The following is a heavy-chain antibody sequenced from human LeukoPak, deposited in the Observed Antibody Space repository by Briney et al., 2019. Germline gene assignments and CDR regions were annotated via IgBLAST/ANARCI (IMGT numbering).Heavy chain of an antibody. V-gene: IGHV3-23*01. CDR2: ISGSGGST. D-gene: IGHD4-23*01. CDR3: AKSDLNYGGNPDY. J-gene: IGHJ4*02. Sequence: PGGSLRLSCAASGFTFSSHRMSWVRQAPGKGLEWVSTISGSGGSTYYADSVKGRFTISRDNSKNTLYLQMNSLRAEDTAVYYCAKSDLNYGGNPDYWGQGTLVTVSS. CDR1: GFTFSSHR.